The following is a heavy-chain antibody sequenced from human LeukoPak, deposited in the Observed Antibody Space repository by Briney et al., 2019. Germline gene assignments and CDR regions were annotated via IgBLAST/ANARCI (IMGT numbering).Heavy chain of an antibody. V-gene: IGHV4-4*07. CDR3: ARGSGYDPSGDDWFDP. J-gene: IGHJ5*02. D-gene: IGHD5-12*01. CDR2: IYTSGST. CDR1: GGSISSYY. Sequence: PSETLSLTCTVSGGSISSYYWSWIRQPAGKGLEWIGRIYTSGSTNYNPSLKSRVTMSVDTSKNQFSLKLSSVAAADTAVYYCARGSGYDPSGDDWFDPWGQGTLVTVSS.